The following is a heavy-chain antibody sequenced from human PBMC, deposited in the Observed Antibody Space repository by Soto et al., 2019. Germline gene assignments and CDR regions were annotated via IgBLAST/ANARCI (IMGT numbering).Heavy chain of an antibody. Sequence: VQLVESGGGVVQPGRSLRLSCAASGFTFSSYGMHWVRQAPGKGLEWVAVIWYDGSNKYYADSVKGRFTISRDNSKNTLYLQMNSLRAEDTAVYYCARVRGYCSGGSCRQYYYYGMDVWDQGTTVTVSS. D-gene: IGHD2-15*01. CDR1: GFTFSSYG. J-gene: IGHJ6*02. CDR3: ARVRGYCSGGSCRQYYYYGMDV. CDR2: IWYDGSNK. V-gene: IGHV3-33*01.